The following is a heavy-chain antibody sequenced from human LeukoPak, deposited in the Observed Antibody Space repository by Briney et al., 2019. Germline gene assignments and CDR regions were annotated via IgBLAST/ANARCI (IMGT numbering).Heavy chain of an antibody. V-gene: IGHV3-74*01. D-gene: IGHD3-22*01. CDR2: INSDGSST. J-gene: IGHJ4*02. CDR3: ARIGSGYSEFDY. CDR1: GFTFSSYW. Sequence: GGSLRLSCAASGFTFSSYWMHWVRQAPGKGLVWVSRINSDGSSTSYADSVKGRFTISRDNAKNTLYLQMNSLRAKDTAVYYCARIGSGYSEFDYWGQGTLVTVSS.